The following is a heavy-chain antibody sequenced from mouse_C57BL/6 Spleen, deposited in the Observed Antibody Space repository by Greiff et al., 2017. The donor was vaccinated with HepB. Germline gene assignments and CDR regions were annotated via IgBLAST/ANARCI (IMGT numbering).Heavy chain of an antibody. V-gene: IGHV1-72*01. J-gene: IGHJ3*01. CDR3: ARYDYDYDDGGFAY. CDR2: IDPNSGGT. D-gene: IGHD2-4*01. Sequence: QVQLQQPGAELVKPGASVKLSCKASGYTFTSYWMHWVKQRPGRGLEWIGRIDPNSGGTKYNEKFKSKATLTVDKPSSTAYMQLSSLTSEDSAVCYCARYDYDYDDGGFAYWGQGTLVTVSA. CDR1: GYTFTSYW.